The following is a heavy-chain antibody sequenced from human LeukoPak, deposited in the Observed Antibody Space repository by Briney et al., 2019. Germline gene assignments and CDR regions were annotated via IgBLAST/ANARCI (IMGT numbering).Heavy chain of an antibody. CDR2: IWYDGSNK. V-gene: IGHV3-33*01. CDR3: ARGSTGYYDSSGYYY. CDR1: GFTFSSYG. J-gene: IGHJ4*02. D-gene: IGHD3-22*01. Sequence: GGSLRLSRAASGFTFSSYGMHWVRQAPGKGLEWVAVIWYDGSNKYYADSVKGRFTISRVNSKNTLYLQMNSLRAEDTAVYYCARGSTGYYDSSGYYYWGQGTLVTVSS.